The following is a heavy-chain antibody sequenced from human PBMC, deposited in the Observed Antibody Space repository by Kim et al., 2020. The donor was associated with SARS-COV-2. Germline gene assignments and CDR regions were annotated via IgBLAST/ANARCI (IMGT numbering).Heavy chain of an antibody. CDR3: ARDLLHTGFDF. CDR2: INAGNANI. V-gene: IGHV1-3*01. J-gene: IGHJ4*02. Sequence: ASVKVSRKASGYIFTDYAIQWVRQAPGQGLEWMGWINAGNANIKYSQNFQGRATLTWDTSANTAYMELSSLRSEDTAVYFCARDLLHTGFDFWGQGTLVTVSS. D-gene: IGHD2-8*02. CDR1: GYIFTDYA.